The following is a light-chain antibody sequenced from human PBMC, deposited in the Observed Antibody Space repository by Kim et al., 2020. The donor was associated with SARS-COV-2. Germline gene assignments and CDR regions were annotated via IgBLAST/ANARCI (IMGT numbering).Light chain of an antibody. V-gene: IGKV3-20*01. CDR2: DAS. CDR3: QKFGGSSYT. Sequence: EIVLTQSPGTLSLSPGERATLSCRASQSVADSHIAWYQQKPGQAPRLIIYDASIRISGIPDRFSGSGSGTDFTLTINRLEPEDFAVYYCQKFGGSSYTFGQGTKLEIK. J-gene: IGKJ2*01. CDR1: QSVADSH.